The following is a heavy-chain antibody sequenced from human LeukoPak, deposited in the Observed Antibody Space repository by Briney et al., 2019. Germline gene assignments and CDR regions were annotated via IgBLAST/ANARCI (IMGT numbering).Heavy chain of an antibody. D-gene: IGHD1-26*01. Sequence: SETLSLTCTVSGGSISSYYWSWIRQLPGKGLEWIGYIYYSGSTNYNPSLKSRVTISVDTSKNQFSLKLSSVTAADTAVYYCARDTRARYSGRKAAFDIWGQGTMVTVSS. CDR2: IYYSGST. V-gene: IGHV4-59*01. CDR3: ARDTRARYSGRKAAFDI. CDR1: GGSISSYY. J-gene: IGHJ3*02.